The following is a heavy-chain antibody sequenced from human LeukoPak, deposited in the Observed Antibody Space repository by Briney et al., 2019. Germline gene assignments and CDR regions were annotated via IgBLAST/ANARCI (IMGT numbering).Heavy chain of an antibody. Sequence: GGSLRLSCAASAFTFSSYGMHWVRQAPGKGLEWVAFIWYDGNYKYYADSVKRRFTISRDNSKNTLYVQMNSLRAEDSAVYYCARDPYNWNAAGAFDIWGQGTMVTVSS. D-gene: IGHD1-1*01. CDR2: IWYDGNYK. J-gene: IGHJ3*02. CDR1: AFTFSSYG. CDR3: ARDPYNWNAAGAFDI. V-gene: IGHV3-33*01.